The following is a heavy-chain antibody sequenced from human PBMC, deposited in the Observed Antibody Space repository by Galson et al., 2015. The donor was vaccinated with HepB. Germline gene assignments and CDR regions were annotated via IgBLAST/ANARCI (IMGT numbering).Heavy chain of an antibody. CDR1: GFHFSSYT. CDR2: KRHDGSDE. Sequence: SLRLSCAASGFHFSSYTINWVRQAPGKGLEWVAFKRHDGSDEKYADSVKGRFTISRDNSKNTVFLQLNSLRPEDTAVYYCVKCLTNRWEGPFDHWGQGTLVTVSS. J-gene: IGHJ4*02. V-gene: IGHV3-30*02. D-gene: IGHD1-26*01. CDR3: VKCLTNRWEGPFDH.